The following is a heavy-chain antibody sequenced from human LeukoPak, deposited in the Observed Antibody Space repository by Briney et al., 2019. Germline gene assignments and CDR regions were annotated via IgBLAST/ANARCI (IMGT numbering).Heavy chain of an antibody. CDR1: GGSISSSSYY. CDR2: FSCSGST. CDR3: ARDWNRYAY. J-gene: IGHJ4*02. V-gene: IGHV4-39*07. Sequence: SETLSLTCTVSGGSISSSSYYWGWIRQPPGKGLEWIGSFSCSGSTYYNPSLKSRVTISVDTSKSQFSLYMDSVTAADTAVYYCARDWNRYAYWGQGTLVTVSS. D-gene: IGHD1-1*01.